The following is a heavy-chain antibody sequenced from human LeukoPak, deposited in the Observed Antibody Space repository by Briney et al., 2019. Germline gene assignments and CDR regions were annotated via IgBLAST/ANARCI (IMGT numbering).Heavy chain of an antibody. D-gene: IGHD6-13*01. Sequence: PSETLSLTCAASGYSISRGFYWGWIRQPPGKGLEWIGSIYHSGSTYYNPSLRSRVTISVDTSKNQLSLKLSSVTAADTAVYYCARDSGFSSSWYGRQPDYWGQGTLVTVSS. CDR1: GYSISRGFY. J-gene: IGHJ4*02. CDR2: IYHSGST. V-gene: IGHV4-38-2*02. CDR3: ARDSGFSSSWYGRQPDY.